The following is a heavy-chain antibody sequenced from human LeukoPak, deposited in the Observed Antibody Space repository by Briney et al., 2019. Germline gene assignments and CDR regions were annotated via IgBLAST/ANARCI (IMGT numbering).Heavy chain of an antibody. CDR1: GGTFSSYA. CDR2: INPSGGST. CDR3: ARVFTTMVRGAYYYYFDY. J-gene: IGHJ4*02. Sequence: ASVKVSCKASGGTFSSYAISWVRQAPGQGLEWMGIINPSGGSTSYAQKFQGRVTMTRDTSTSTVYMELSSLRSEDTAVYYCARVFTTMVRGAYYYYFDYWGQGTLVTVSS. V-gene: IGHV1-46*01. D-gene: IGHD3-10*01.